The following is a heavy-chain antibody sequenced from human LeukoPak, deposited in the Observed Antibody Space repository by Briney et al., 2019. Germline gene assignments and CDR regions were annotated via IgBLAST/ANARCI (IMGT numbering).Heavy chain of an antibody. CDR3: AREIAVDAFDI. CDR1: GFTFSSYS. CDR2: ISSSSSYI. J-gene: IGHJ3*02. D-gene: IGHD6-19*01. V-gene: IGHV3-21*01. Sequence: GGTLRLSCAASGFTFSSYSMNWVRQPPGKELEWVSSISSSSSYIYYADSVKVRFTISRDNAKNSLYLQMTSLRAEDTAVYYCAREIAVDAFDIWGQGTMVTVSS.